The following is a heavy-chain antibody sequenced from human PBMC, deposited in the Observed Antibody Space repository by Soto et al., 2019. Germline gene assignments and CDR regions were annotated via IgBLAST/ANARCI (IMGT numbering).Heavy chain of an antibody. V-gene: IGHV5-51*01. J-gene: IGHJ4*02. D-gene: IGHD2-21*01. Sequence: GESLKISCKGSGYSFTSYWIGWVRQMPGKGLEWMGIIYPGDSDTRYSPSFQGQVTISADKSISTAYLQWSSLKASDTAMYYCARLPIVVVNANLGAFDYWGQGTLVTVSS. CDR2: IYPGDSDT. CDR1: GYSFTSYW. CDR3: ARLPIVVVNANLGAFDY.